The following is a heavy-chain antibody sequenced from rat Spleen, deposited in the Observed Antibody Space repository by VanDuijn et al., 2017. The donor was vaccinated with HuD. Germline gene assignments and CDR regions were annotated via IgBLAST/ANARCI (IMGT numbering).Heavy chain of an antibody. J-gene: IGHJ2*01. CDR1: GFTFTSFP. D-gene: IGHD1-1*01. CDR2: ISTGGGST. CDR3: ARESYSGFDY. Sequence: EVQLVESGGDLVQPGGSMKLSCAASGFTFTSFPMTWVRQAPAKGLEWVATISTGGGSTYYRDSVKGRFTISRDNAKSTLYLQMDSLRSEDTATYYCARESYSGFDYWGQGVMVTVSS. V-gene: IGHV5-46*01.